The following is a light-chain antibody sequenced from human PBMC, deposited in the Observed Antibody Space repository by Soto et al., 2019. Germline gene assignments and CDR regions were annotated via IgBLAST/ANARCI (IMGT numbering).Light chain of an antibody. CDR3: QQDNSHYPT. CDR2: DAS. CDR1: QSISSG. J-gene: IGKJ4*01. Sequence: DIQMTRSPSTLSASVGDRVTITCRASQSISSGLAWYQQKPGKAPKLLIYDASSLESGVPSRFSGSGSGTEFTLTISSLQPDDFASYYCQQDNSHYPTFGGGTQVEIK. V-gene: IGKV1-5*01.